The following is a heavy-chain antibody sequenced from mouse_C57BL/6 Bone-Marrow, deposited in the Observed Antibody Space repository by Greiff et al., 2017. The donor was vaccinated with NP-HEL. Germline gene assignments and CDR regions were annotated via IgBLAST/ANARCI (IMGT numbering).Heavy chain of an antibody. CDR3: TTIYYYGSRFAY. D-gene: IGHD1-1*01. CDR1: GFNIKDDY. J-gene: IGHJ3*01. V-gene: IGHV14-4*01. CDR2: IDPENGDT. Sequence: VQLQSGAELVRPGASVKLSCTASGFNIKDDYMHWVKQRPEQGLEWIGWIDPENGDTEYASKFQGKATITADTSSNTAYLQLSSLTSEDTAVYYCTTIYYYGSRFAYWGQGTLVTVSA.